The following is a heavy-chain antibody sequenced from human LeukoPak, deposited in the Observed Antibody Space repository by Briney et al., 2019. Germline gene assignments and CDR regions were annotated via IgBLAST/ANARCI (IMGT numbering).Heavy chain of an antibody. J-gene: IGHJ4*02. CDR2: ISSSSSYI. CDR1: GFTFSSYS. CDR3: ASESAPDSSGYYYENY. V-gene: IGHV3-21*01. D-gene: IGHD3-22*01. Sequence: GSLLLSCAASGFTFSSYSMNWVRQAPGKGLEWVSSISSSSSYIYYADTVKGRFTISRDNAKNSLYLQMNSLRAEDTAVYYCASESAPDSSGYYYENYWGQGTLVTVSS.